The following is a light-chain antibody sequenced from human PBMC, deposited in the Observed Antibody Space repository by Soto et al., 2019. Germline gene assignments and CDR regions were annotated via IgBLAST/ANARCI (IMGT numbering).Light chain of an antibody. Sequence: DIQMTQSPSTLSASVGDRVTITCRASQSINSYLAWYQQKPGKAPKLLIYEASNLESGVPSRFSGSGSGTEFTLTICSLQPDDFATYYCQQSSDYPWTFGQGTKVDIK. J-gene: IGKJ1*01. V-gene: IGKV1-5*03. CDR2: EAS. CDR1: QSINSY. CDR3: QQSSDYPWT.